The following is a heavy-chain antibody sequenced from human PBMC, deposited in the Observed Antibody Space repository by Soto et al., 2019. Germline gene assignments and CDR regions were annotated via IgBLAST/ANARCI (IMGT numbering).Heavy chain of an antibody. D-gene: IGHD3-3*01. CDR1: GLTFSSYA. V-gene: IGHV3-23*01. Sequence: PGGSLRLSCAASGLTFSSYAMSWVRQAPGKGLEWVSAISGSGGSTYYADSVKGRFTISRDNSKNTLYLQMNSLRAEDTAVYYCAKGRLRFLEWLLFTWGQGTLVTVSS. CDR2: ISGSGGST. J-gene: IGHJ5*02. CDR3: AKGRLRFLEWLLFT.